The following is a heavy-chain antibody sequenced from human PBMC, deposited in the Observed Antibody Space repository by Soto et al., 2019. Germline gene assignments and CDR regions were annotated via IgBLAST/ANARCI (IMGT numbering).Heavy chain of an antibody. Sequence: EVELVESGGGLVQPGRSLRIYCAASGFAFDDYDMVWVRQAPGKRLEWVSGISCSSINIGYADSVKGRFIISRDNAKLSLYLLMNSLRVDDTAFYYCAYAPGPYGLEFHGYFHLWGRGTLVTISS. J-gene: IGHJ2*01. V-gene: IGHV3-9*01. CDR2: ISCSSINI. CDR1: GFAFDDYD. CDR3: AYAPGPYGLEFHGYFHL. D-gene: IGHD3-3*01.